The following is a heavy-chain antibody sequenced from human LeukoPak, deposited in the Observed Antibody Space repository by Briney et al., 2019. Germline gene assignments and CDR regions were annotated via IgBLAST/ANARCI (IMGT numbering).Heavy chain of an antibody. CDR3: AREKRAVAGFYFDY. CDR1: GVSVSSGSYY. V-gene: IGHV4-61*01. D-gene: IGHD6-19*01. J-gene: IGHJ4*02. Sequence: PSETLSLTCTVSGVSVSSGSYYWSWLRQPPGKGLEWIGYIYYSGSTNYNPSLMSRVTMSVDTSKNQFSLKLSSVTAADTAVYYCAREKRAVAGFYFDYWGQGTLVTVSS. CDR2: IYYSGST.